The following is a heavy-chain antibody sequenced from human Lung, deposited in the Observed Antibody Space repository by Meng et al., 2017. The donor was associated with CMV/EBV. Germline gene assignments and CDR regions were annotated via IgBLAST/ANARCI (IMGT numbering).Heavy chain of an antibody. V-gene: IGHV1-2*02. Sequence: ASXXXSCXASGYTFTGYYMHWVRQAPGQGLEWMGWINPNSGGTNYAQKFQGRVTMTRDTSISTAYMELSRLRSDDTAVYYCARRQYQLVGLAAFDIWGQGTMVTVSS. CDR3: ARRQYQLVGLAAFDI. J-gene: IGHJ3*02. CDR2: INPNSGGT. D-gene: IGHD2-2*01. CDR1: GYTFTGYY.